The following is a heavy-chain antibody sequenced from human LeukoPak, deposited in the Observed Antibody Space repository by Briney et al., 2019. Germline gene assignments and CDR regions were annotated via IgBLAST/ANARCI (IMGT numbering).Heavy chain of an antibody. CDR2: ISYDGSNK. Sequence: PGGSLRLSCAASGSTFSSYGMHWVRQAPGKGLEWVAVISYDGSNKYYADSVKGRFTISRDNSKNTLYLQMNSLRAEDTAVYYCAKYSSSSNDYYGMDVWGQGTTVTVSS. V-gene: IGHV3-30*18. D-gene: IGHD6-6*01. J-gene: IGHJ6*02. CDR1: GSTFSSYG. CDR3: AKYSSSSNDYYGMDV.